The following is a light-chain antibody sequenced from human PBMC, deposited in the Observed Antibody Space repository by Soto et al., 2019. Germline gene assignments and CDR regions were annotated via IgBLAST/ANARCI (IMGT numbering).Light chain of an antibody. CDR1: SSDGGGYNY. J-gene: IGLJ2*01. CDR2: EVS. V-gene: IGLV2-14*01. Sequence: QSVLTQPASVSGSPGQSITISCTGSSSDGGGYNYVSWYQQHPGKAPKLMIYEVSNRPSGVSNRFSGSKSGNTASLTISGLQAEDEADYYCSSYTRTTLVVFGGGTKVTVL. CDR3: SSYTRTTLVV.